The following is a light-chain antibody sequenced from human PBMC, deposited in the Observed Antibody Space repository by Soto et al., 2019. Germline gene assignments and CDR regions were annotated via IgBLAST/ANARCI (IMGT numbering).Light chain of an antibody. J-gene: IGLJ3*02. CDR1: SSDVGHYNY. CDR3: SSYSGSNTGV. V-gene: IGLV2-14*01. Sequence: QSVLTQPASVSGSPGQSITISCTGTSSDVGHYNYVSWYQQHPGKAPKLMIYEVTNRPSGVSDRFSGSRSGNTASLTISGLQAEDEADYYCSSYSGSNTGVFGGGTQLTVL. CDR2: EVT.